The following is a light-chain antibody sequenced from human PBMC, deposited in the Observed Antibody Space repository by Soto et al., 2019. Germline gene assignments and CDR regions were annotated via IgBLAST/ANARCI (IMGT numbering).Light chain of an antibody. CDR3: QQCTT. CDR2: DDS. CDR1: QGISRS. Sequence: DIQVTQSPATLSASVGDRVTISCQASQGISRSLAWYQQKPAKAPNLLIYDDSSLESGVPSRFSGSGSGTEFTLTISSLQPDDFATYYCQQCTTFGQGTKVDI. J-gene: IGKJ1*01. V-gene: IGKV1-5*01.